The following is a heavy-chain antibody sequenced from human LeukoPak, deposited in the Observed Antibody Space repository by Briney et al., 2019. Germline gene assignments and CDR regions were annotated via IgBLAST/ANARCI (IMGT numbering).Heavy chain of an antibody. CDR3: ARVRTSTNLNWFDP. J-gene: IGHJ5*02. CDR2: IYHTGST. Sequence: SETLSLTCAVSGGSISTTNWWNWVRQPPGKGLEWIGEIYHTGSTNYNPSLKSRVTISVDKSKNQFSLKLSSVTAADTAVYYCARVRTSTNLNWFDPWGQGTLVTVSS. V-gene: IGHV4-4*02. D-gene: IGHD2-2*01. CDR1: GGSISTTNW.